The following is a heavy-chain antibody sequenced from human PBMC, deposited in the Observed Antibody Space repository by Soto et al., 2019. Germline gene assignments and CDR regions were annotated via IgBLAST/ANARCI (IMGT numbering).Heavy chain of an antibody. CDR2: INSDGSST. D-gene: IGHD3-22*01. Sequence: GGSLRLSCAAAGFTFSSYWMHWVRQAPGKGLVWVSRINSDGSSTSYADSVKGRFTISRDNAKNTLYLQMNSLRAEDTAVYYCARVAPYYYDSSGYYYDAYWFDPWGQGTLVTVSS. J-gene: IGHJ5*02. CDR3: ARVAPYYYDSSGYYYDAYWFDP. V-gene: IGHV3-74*01. CDR1: GFTFSSYW.